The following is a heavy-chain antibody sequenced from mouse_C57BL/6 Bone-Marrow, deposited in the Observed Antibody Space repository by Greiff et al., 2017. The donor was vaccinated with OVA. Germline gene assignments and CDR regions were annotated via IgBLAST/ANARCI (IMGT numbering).Heavy chain of an antibody. CDR3: ARSLYSNYCDY. CDR2: IDPSDSYT. CDR1: GYTFTSYW. J-gene: IGHJ2*01. D-gene: IGHD2-5*01. V-gene: IGHV1-50*01. Sequence: VQLQQSGAELVKPGASVKLSCKASGYTFTSYWMQWVKQRPGQGLEWIGEIDPSDSYTNYNQKFKGKATLTVDTSSSTAYMQLSSLTSEDSAVYYCARSLYSNYCDYWGQGTTLTVSS.